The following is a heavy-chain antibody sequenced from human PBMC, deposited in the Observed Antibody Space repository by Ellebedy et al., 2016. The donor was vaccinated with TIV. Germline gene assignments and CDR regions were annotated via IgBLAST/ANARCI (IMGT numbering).Heavy chain of an antibody. CDR2: IWYDGSNK. CDR3: ARERRFCGNECFLYYYYGMDV. J-gene: IGHJ6*02. V-gene: IGHV3-33*08. CDR1: GFTFSSYG. D-gene: IGHD2-21*01. Sequence: GGSLRLSCAASGFTFSSYGMHWVRQAPGKGLEWVAVIWYDGSNKFYADSVKGRFTISRDNSKNTLYLQMNSLRTEDTAVYYCARERRFCGNECFLYYYYGMDVWGQGTTVTVSS.